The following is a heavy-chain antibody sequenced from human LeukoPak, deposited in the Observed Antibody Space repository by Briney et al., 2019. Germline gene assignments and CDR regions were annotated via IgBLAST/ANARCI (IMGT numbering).Heavy chain of an antibody. CDR1: GGSISSSNYY. Sequence: PSETLSLTCTVSGGSISSSNYYWGWLRPPPGEGLGWFGSIYSSGSTNYNPSLKSRVTMSVDTSKNQFSLSLSSVTAADTGLYYCARHDVVTPYFDSWGQGTLVTVSS. D-gene: IGHD4-23*01. CDR2: IYSSGST. V-gene: IGHV4-39*01. CDR3: ARHDVVTPYFDS. J-gene: IGHJ4*02.